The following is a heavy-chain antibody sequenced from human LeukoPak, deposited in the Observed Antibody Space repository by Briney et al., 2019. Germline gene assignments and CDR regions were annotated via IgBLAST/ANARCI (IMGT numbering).Heavy chain of an antibody. D-gene: IGHD4-11*01. V-gene: IGHV4-59*12. CDR1: GGSISSYY. Sequence: SETLSLTRTVSGGSISSYYWSWIRQPPGKGLEWIGYICYTGNTNYNPSLKSRVTISVDKSNNQFSLNLSSVTAADTAVYYCAKSNAWDWFDPWGQGTLVTVSS. J-gene: IGHJ5*02. CDR2: ICYTGNT. CDR3: AKSNAWDWFDP.